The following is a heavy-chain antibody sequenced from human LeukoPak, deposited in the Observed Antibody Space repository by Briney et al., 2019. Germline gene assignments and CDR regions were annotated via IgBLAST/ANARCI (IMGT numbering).Heavy chain of an antibody. J-gene: IGHJ3*02. CDR3: ARELGRNAFDI. D-gene: IGHD7-27*01. Sequence: ASVKVSCKASGYTFTDNHLYWIRQAPGQGPECMGWINPNSGGTNYAQKFQGRITMTRDTSISTAYMELSRLTSDDTAIYFCARELGRNAFDIWGQGTMVTVSP. CDR2: INPNSGGT. V-gene: IGHV1-2*02. CDR1: GYTFTDNH.